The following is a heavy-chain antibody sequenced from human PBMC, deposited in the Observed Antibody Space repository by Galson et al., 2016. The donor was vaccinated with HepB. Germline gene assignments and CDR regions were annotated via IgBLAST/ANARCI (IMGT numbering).Heavy chain of an antibody. D-gene: IGHD6-19*01. CDR2: ISGSGSFT. CDR1: GFTFSSYT. J-gene: IGHJ4*02. Sequence: SLRLSCAASGFTFSSYTMSWVRQAPGMGLEWVSSISGSGSFTYFAGSVKGRFTISRDNSKNTLYLQMNSLRAEDTATYYCAKDPGRGSGWFFFDSWGQGTRVTVSS. V-gene: IGHV3-23*01. CDR3: AKDPGRGSGWFFFDS.